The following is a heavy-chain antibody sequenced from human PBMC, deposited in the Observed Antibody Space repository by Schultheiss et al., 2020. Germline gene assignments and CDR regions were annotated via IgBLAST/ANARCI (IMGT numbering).Heavy chain of an antibody. CDR1: GGSFSGYY. V-gene: IGHV4-34*01. Sequence: SETLSLTCAVYGGSFSGYYWNWIRQPPGKGPEWIGRINHRGSTNYNPSLKSRVTISVDTSKKQFSLKLSSVTAADTAVYYCARQTFRDYKKGVVEYWGQGTLVTVSS. D-gene: IGHD4-11*01. CDR3: ARQTFRDYKKGVVEY. CDR2: INHRGST. J-gene: IGHJ4*02.